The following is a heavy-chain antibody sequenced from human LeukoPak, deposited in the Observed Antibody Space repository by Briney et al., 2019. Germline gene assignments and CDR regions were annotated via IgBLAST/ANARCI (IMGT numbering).Heavy chain of an antibody. D-gene: IGHD6-19*01. V-gene: IGHV1-18*01. Sequence: ASVKVSCKASGYTFTHYGISWVRQAPGQGLEWMGWISVYNGNTNYAQEFQGRVSMTTDTSTSTANMELRSLSSDDTAVYYCARDVGSGWYGASDHWGQGTLVTVSS. J-gene: IGHJ4*02. CDR2: ISVYNGNT. CDR3: ARDVGSGWYGASDH. CDR1: GYTFTHYG.